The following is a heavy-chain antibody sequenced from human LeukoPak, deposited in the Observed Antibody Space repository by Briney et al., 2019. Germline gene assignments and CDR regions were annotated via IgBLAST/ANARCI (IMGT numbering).Heavy chain of an antibody. CDR1: GFTFSSYA. J-gene: IGHJ4*02. CDR2: ISASGGST. Sequence: GGSLRLSCAASGFTFSSYAMTWVRQAPGKGLEWVSAISASGGSTYYADPVKGRFTISRDNSKNTLSLQMSSLRVEDTAVYYCAKHFPYFEYWGQGTLVTVSS. V-gene: IGHV3-23*01. CDR3: AKHFPYFEY.